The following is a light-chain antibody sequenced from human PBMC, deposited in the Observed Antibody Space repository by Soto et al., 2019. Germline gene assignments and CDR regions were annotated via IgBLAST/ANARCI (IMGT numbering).Light chain of an antibody. CDR3: CSFGENTFFV. V-gene: IGLV1-44*01. Sequence: QSVLTQPPSASGTPGQRVTISCSGSNSNVGSNTVHWYQHLPGTAPKLLIYGNNQRPSGVPDRFSGSTSGTSASLAISGLQAEDAADYYCCSFGENTFFVFGSGTKVTVL. J-gene: IGLJ1*01. CDR1: NSNVGSNT. CDR2: GNN.